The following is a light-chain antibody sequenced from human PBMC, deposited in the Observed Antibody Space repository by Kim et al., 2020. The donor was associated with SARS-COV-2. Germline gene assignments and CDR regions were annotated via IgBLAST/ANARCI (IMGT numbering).Light chain of an antibody. V-gene: IGKV1-5*03. CDR1: QSISIW. J-gene: IGKJ2*01. CDR2: KAS. CDR3: QQYNSYPYT. Sequence: CASRRDRVPITWRASQSISIWLAGYEENPGKAPELLIYKASSVESGVPSRFSGSGSGTEFSLNISSLQPDDFATYYCQQYNSYPYTLGKGTKLEI.